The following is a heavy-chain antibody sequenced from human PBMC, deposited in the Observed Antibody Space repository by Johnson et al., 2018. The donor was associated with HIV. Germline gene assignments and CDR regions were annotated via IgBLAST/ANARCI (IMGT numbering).Heavy chain of an antibody. J-gene: IGHJ3*02. CDR3: GRESTGAGTAFDI. D-gene: IGHD2-8*02. V-gene: IGHV3-7*01. CDR2: INRDGSDK. Sequence: VQLVESGGGVVRPGGSLRLSCAASGFTFSNHHMTWVRQAPGKGLEWVANINRDGSDKYYVDSVKCRFTISRDNAQDSLYLQMNSLRVDDTAVYYCGRESTGAGTAFDIWGQGTMVTVSS. CDR1: GFTFSNHH.